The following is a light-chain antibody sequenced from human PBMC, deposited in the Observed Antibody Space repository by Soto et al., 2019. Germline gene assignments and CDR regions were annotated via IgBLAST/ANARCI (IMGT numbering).Light chain of an antibody. CDR2: GPS. J-gene: IGKJ1*01. CDR3: QQYNSWPGT. Sequence: EIVMTQSPATLSVSPGERATLSCRASQSVSSNLAWYQQKPGQAPRLLIYGPSTRATGIPTRFSGSGSGTEFNLTISSLQSEDFAVYYCQQYNSWPGTFGQGTKVEIK. CDR1: QSVSSN. V-gene: IGKV3-15*01.